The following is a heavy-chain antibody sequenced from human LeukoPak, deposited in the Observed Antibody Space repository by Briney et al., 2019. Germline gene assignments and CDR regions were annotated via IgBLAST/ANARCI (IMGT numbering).Heavy chain of an antibody. CDR1: GYIFTNYG. CDR3: ASVEGPSIFGVIDY. V-gene: IGHV1-18*01. D-gene: IGHD3-3*01. CDR2: ISVYNGDT. J-gene: IGHJ4*02. Sequence: ASVKVSCKSSGYIFTNYGITWVRQAPGQGLEWMGWISVYNGDTNYYQKLQGRVTMTTDTSTSTAYMEVRSVRADDTAVYFCASVEGPSIFGVIDYWGQGTLVTISS.